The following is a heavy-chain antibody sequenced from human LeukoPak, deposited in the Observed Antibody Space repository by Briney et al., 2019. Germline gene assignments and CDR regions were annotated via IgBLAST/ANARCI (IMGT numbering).Heavy chain of an antibody. D-gene: IGHD2-15*01. V-gene: IGHV4-34*01. J-gene: IGHJ6*03. CDR1: GGSFSGYY. CDR2: INHSGST. CDR3: ARGCFRGYYYYYMDV. Sequence: SETLSLTCAVYGGSFSGYYWSWIRQPPGKGLEWLGEINHSGSTNYNPSLKSRVTISVDTSKNQFSLKLSSVTAADTAVYYCARGCFRGYYYYYMDVWGKGTTVTVSS.